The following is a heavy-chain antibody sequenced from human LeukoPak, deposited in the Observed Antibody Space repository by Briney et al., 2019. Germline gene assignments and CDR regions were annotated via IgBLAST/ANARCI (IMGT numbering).Heavy chain of an antibody. J-gene: IGHJ4*02. CDR1: GGSISSYY. CDR3: ASSRTFGDYVFDY. Sequence: TSETLSLTCTVSGGSISSYYWGWIRQPAGKGLEWIGRIYTSGSTNYNPSLKSRVTMSVDTSKNQFSLKLSSVTAADTAVYYCASSRTFGDYVFDYWGQGTLVTVSS. V-gene: IGHV4-4*07. CDR2: IYTSGST. D-gene: IGHD4-17*01.